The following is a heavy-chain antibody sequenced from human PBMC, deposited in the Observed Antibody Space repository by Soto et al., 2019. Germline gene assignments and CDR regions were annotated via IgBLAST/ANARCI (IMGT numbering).Heavy chain of an antibody. V-gene: IGHV3-48*01. CDR2: VSSRSSTI. J-gene: IGHJ3*02. Sequence: WVSMRVSWAAAGCPISSYGRNWVSKATGKGLEWVSYVSSRSSTIYYADSVKGRFTISRNNAKNSLYLQMNSLRAEDTAVYYCARDTSRYDILTGYYIHAFDIWGQGTMVTVSS. D-gene: IGHD3-9*01. CDR1: GCPISSYG. CDR3: ARDTSRYDILTGYYIHAFDI.